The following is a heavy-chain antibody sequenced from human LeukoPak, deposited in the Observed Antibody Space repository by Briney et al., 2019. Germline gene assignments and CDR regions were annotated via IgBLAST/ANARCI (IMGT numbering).Heavy chain of an antibody. CDR2: ISGSGSNT. J-gene: IGHJ6*03. D-gene: IGHD1-14*01. CDR1: GFTFTTYG. Sequence: PGGSLRLSCAASGFTFTTYGMIWVRQAPGKGLEWVLGISGSGSNTNYADSAKGRFTSSRDYSKRTVYLQMNSLRAEDTAVYYCAKNGEPHYYMDVLGKGTTVTVSS. V-gene: IGHV3-23*01. CDR3: AKNGEPHYYMDV.